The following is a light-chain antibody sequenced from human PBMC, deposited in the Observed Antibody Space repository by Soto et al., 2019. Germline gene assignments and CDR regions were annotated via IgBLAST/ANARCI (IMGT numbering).Light chain of an antibody. CDR2: GAS. Sequence: EIVLTQSPGTLSLSPGERATLSCRASQSVSSSYLAWYQQKPGQAPSLLIYGASSRATGIPDRFSGSGSGKAFTLTISRREPEVFAVYYCQQYDSSPRTFGKGTRV. CDR1: QSVSSSY. V-gene: IGKV3-20*01. J-gene: IGKJ1*01. CDR3: QQYDSSPRT.